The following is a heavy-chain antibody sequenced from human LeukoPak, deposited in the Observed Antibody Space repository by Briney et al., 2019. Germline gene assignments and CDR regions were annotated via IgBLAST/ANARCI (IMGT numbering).Heavy chain of an antibody. V-gene: IGHV3-23*01. D-gene: IGHD3-22*01. CDR2: ISGSGGST. Sequence: GGSLRLSCAASGFTFSSYAMSWVRQAPGKGLEWVSAISGSGGSTYYADSVKGRFTIYRDNSKNTLYLQMNSLRAEDTAVYYCAKRRDYYDSSGYYYVGFDYWGQGTLVTVSS. CDR3: AKRRDYYDSSGYYYVGFDY. J-gene: IGHJ4*02. CDR1: GFTFSSYA.